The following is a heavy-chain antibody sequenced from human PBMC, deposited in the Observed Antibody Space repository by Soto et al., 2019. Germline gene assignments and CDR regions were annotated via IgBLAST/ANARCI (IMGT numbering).Heavy chain of an antibody. CDR3: ARVRWNCSGGSCYRPRIYYFDY. CDR2: IYYSGST. Sequence: SETLSLTCTVSGGSISSGGYYWSWIRQHPGKGLEWIGYIYYSGSTYYNPSLKSRVTISVDTSKNQFSLKLSSVTAADTAVYYCARVRWNCSGGSCYRPRIYYFDYWGQGTLVTVSS. J-gene: IGHJ4*02. CDR1: GGSISSGGYY. V-gene: IGHV4-31*03. D-gene: IGHD2-15*01.